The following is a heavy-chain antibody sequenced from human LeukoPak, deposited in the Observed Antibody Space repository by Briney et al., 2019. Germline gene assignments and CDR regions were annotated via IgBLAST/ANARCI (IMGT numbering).Heavy chain of an antibody. CDR3: AKAIAAPVWYFDL. CDR2: ISGRGDST. V-gene: IGHV3-23*01. D-gene: IGHD6-13*01. J-gene: IGHJ2*01. CDR1: RFTFSSYA. Sequence: GGSLRLSCAASRFTFSSYAMSWVRQAPGKGLEGVSTISGRGDSTYYADSVKGRFTISRDNSRNTLYLQMNTLRAGDTAVYYSAKAIAAPVWYFDLWGRGTLVTVSS.